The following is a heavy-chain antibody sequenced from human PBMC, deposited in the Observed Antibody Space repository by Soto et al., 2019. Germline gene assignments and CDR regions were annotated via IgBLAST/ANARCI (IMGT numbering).Heavy chain of an antibody. Sequence: PSDTLSLTCAVYGGSFSGYYWSWIRQPPGKGLEWIGEVNHSGSTNYNPSLKSRVTISVDTSKNQFSLKLSSVTAADTAVYYCARGRGVAAAGRGYYYYYMDVWGKGTTVT. CDR3: ARGRGVAAAGRGYYYYYMDV. CDR2: VNHSGST. CDR1: GGSFSGYY. V-gene: IGHV4-34*01. J-gene: IGHJ6*03. D-gene: IGHD6-13*01.